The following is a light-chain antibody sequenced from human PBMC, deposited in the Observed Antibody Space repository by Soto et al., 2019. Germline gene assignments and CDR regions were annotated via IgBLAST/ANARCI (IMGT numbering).Light chain of an antibody. J-gene: IGKJ4*01. CDR1: QGISSY. CDR3: QQVKGYMST. Sequence: IQLTHSPSSLSASVGDRVTITCRASQGISSYLGWYQQKPGKAPNLLIYAASTLQSGVPSRFSGGGSGPDFTLTTSSLQPEDFATYSWQQVKGYMSTFGGGTTVDIX. CDR2: AAS. V-gene: IGKV1-9*01.